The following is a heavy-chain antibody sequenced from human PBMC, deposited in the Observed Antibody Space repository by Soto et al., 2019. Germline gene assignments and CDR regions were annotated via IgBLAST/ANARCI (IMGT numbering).Heavy chain of an antibody. J-gene: IGHJ4*02. D-gene: IGHD3-22*01. V-gene: IGHV3-15*01. Sequence: PGGSLRLSCAASGFTFSNAWMSWVRQAPGKGLEWVGRIKGKTDGGTTDYAAPVKGRFTISRDDSKNTLYLQMNSLKTEDTAVYYCTTDLYYYDSSGYYYFDYWGQGTLVTVSS. CDR2: IKGKTDGGTT. CDR1: GFTFSNAW. CDR3: TTDLYYYDSSGYYYFDY.